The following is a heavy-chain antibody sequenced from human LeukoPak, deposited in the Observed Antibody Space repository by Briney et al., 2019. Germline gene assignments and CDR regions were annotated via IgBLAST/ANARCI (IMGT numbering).Heavy chain of an antibody. V-gene: IGHV3-64*01. D-gene: IGHD6-6*01. Sequence: GGSLRLSCAASGFTFSSYAMHWVRQAPGKGLEYVSAISSNGGSTYYANSVKGRFTISRDNSKNTLYLQMGSLRAEDMAVYYCAKVPYSSFRWVGWFDPWGQGTLVTVSS. CDR1: GFTFSSYA. CDR2: ISSNGGST. CDR3: AKVPYSSFRWVGWFDP. J-gene: IGHJ5*02.